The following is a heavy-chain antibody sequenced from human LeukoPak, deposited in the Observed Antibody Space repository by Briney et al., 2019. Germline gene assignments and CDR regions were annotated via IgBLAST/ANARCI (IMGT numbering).Heavy chain of an antibody. CDR3: ARGAQEDCSGGSCYRLNV. CDR2: ISYDGSNK. Sequence: PGGSLRLSCAASGFTFSSYAMHWVRQAPGKGLEWVAVISYDGSNKYYADSVKGRFTISRDNANNTLYLQMNSLRAEDTAVYYCARGAQEDCSGGSCYRLNVWGQGTTVTVSS. V-gene: IGHV3-30-3*01. J-gene: IGHJ6*02. CDR1: GFTFSSYA. D-gene: IGHD2-15*01.